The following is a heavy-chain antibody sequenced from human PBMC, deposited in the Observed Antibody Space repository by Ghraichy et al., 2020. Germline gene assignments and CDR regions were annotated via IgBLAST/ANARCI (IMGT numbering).Heavy chain of an antibody. Sequence: SDTLSLTCTVSGVSVSTYYWSWIRQPPGKGLQWVGHISYTGSTNYNPSLRSRVTISVDKSKNQFSLKMSSVTAADTAVYYCARDDSFAQYLMDVWGQGTTVTVSS. CDR3: ARDDSFAQYLMDV. J-gene: IGHJ6*02. CDR2: ISYTGST. V-gene: IGHV4-59*02. CDR1: GVSVSTYY. D-gene: IGHD2-2*01.